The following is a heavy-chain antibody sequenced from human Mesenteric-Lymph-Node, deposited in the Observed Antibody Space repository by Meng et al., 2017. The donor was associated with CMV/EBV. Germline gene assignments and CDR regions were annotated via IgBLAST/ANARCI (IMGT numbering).Heavy chain of an antibody. J-gene: IGHJ6*02. CDR1: GYTFSDYF. CDR2: IKTSDGTT. Sequence: ASVTVSCKTSGYTFSDYFIHWVRQAPGQGLEWVGIIKTSDGTTMYPQNFQGRGTITRDTSTSTVYMELSSLRSEDTAVYYCARDRVVPAATHYYYYYGMDVWGQGTTVTVSS. CDR3: ARDRVVPAATHYYYYYGMDV. V-gene: IGHV1-46*01. D-gene: IGHD2-2*01.